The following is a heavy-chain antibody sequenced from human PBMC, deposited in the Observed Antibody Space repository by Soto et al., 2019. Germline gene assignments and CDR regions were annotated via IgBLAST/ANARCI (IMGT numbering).Heavy chain of an antibody. J-gene: IGHJ4*02. Sequence: GGSLRLSCAASGFTFSSYAMSWVRQAPGKGLEWVSAISGSGGSTYYADSVKGRFTISRDNSKNTLYLQMNSLRAEDTAVYYCANGVEYYDSSGYYYRPHDPDYWGQGTLVTVSS. CDR1: GFTFSSYA. CDR2: ISGSGGST. CDR3: ANGVEYYDSSGYYYRPHDPDY. V-gene: IGHV3-23*01. D-gene: IGHD3-22*01.